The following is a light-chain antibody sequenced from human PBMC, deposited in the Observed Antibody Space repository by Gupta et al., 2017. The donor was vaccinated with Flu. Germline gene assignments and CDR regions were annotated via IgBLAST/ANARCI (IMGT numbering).Light chain of an antibody. CDR3: MQALQTPYS. CDR2: LDS. CDR1: QSLLHSNGYNY. J-gene: IGKJ2*03. V-gene: IGKV2-28*01. Sequence: DIVMTQSPLSLPVTPGEPASISCRSSQSLLHSNGYNYLDWYLQKPGQSPQLLIYLDSNRATGVPDRFGCSGSGTDFTLKISIVEAEDVGVYYCMQALQTPYSFGQGTQLEIK.